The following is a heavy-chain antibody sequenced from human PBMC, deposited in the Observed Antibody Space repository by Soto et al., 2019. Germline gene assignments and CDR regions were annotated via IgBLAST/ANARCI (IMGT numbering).Heavy chain of an antibody. D-gene: IGHD6-13*01. CDR1: GFTFSNFG. CDR3: AKTYSSTWPYYYYGMDV. CDR2: ISYDGVNK. V-gene: IGHV3-30*18. J-gene: IGHJ6*02. Sequence: QVQLVESGGGVVQPGRSLRLSCAASGFTFSNFGMYWVRQAPGKGLEWVALISYDGVNKYYAGSVKGRFTISRDNSKNTLYLPMNSLRAEDTAVYYCAKTYSSTWPYYYYGMDVWGQGTTVTVSS.